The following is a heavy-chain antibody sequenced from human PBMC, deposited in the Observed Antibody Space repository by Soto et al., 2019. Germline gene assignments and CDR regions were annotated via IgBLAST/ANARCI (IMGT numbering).Heavy chain of an antibody. V-gene: IGHV1-69*01. CDR3: ARGGGMVRGVINYYYGMDV. Sequence: QVQLVQSGAEVKKPGSSVKVSCKASGGTFSSYAISWVRQAPGQGLEWMGGIIPIFGTANYAQKFQGRVTITADESTSTAYMGLSSLRSEDTAVYYCARGGGMVRGVINYYYGMDVWGQGTTVTVSS. CDR2: IIPIFGTA. D-gene: IGHD3-10*01. J-gene: IGHJ6*02. CDR1: GGTFSSYA.